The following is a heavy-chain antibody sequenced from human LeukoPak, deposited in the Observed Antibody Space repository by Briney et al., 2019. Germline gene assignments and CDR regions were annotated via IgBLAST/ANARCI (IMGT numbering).Heavy chain of an antibody. Sequence: PGGSLRLSCSASGFTFRNYAMAWVRQAPGTGLGWVSAISSSGGNAYYADSVKGRFTISRDNSKNTLYLEMNSLRAEDTAVYYCARDGFSSSWYGRALDYWGQGTLVTVSS. J-gene: IGHJ4*02. D-gene: IGHD6-13*01. CDR1: GFTFRNYA. V-gene: IGHV3-23*01. CDR2: ISSSGGNA. CDR3: ARDGFSSSWYGRALDY.